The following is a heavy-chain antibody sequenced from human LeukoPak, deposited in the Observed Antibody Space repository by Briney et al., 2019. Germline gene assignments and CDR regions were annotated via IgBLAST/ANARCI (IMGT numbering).Heavy chain of an antibody. CDR1: GFTFSSYS. CDR2: ISSSSSYI. Sequence: PGGSLRLSXAASGFTFSSYSMNWVRQAPGKGLEWVSSISSSSSYIYYADSVKGRFTISRDNAKNSLYLQMNSLRAEDTAVYYCARDIAAAGTWFDYWGQGTLVTVSS. V-gene: IGHV3-21*01. D-gene: IGHD6-13*01. J-gene: IGHJ4*02. CDR3: ARDIAAAGTWFDY.